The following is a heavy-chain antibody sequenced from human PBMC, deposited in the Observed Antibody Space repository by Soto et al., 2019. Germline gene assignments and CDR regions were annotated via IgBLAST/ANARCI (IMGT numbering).Heavy chain of an antibody. D-gene: IGHD1-20*01. CDR1: GYSFTGYY. Sequence: SMKVTCKASGYSFTGYYMLWVRQAPGQGLECMGWINPNSGGTNYAQKFQGRVTMTRDTSISTAYMELSRLRSDDTAVYYCASITTPLADYYGMDVWGQGTTVTVSS. V-gene: IGHV1-2*02. CDR3: ASITTPLADYYGMDV. J-gene: IGHJ6*02. CDR2: INPNSGGT.